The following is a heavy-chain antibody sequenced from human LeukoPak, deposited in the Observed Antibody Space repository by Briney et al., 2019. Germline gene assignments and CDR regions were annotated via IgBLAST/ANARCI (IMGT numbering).Heavy chain of an antibody. Sequence: VASVKVSCKASGGTFSSYAISWVRQAPGQGLEWMGGIIPIFGTANYAQKFQGRVTITTDESTSTAYMELSSLRSEDTAVYYCARGYCSGGSCFDHFDYWGQGTLVTVSS. CDR2: IIPIFGTA. CDR1: GGTFSSYA. CDR3: ARGYCSGGSCFDHFDY. D-gene: IGHD2-15*01. J-gene: IGHJ4*02. V-gene: IGHV1-69*05.